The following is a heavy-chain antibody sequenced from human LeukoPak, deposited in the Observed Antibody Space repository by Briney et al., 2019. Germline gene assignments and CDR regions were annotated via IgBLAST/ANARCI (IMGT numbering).Heavy chain of an antibody. CDR1: GYSFTAYY. CDR3: ARAYGSGSSYHPDY. CDR2: INPNSVGT. V-gene: IGHV1-2*02. J-gene: IGHJ4*02. Sequence: ASVKVSCKASGYSFTAYYMHWVRQAPGQELEYMGWINPNSVGTHSSQKFQDRVTLTRDTSISTAYMDLSSLTSDDTAVYYCARAYGSGSSYHPDYWGQGTLVTVSS. D-gene: IGHD3-10*01.